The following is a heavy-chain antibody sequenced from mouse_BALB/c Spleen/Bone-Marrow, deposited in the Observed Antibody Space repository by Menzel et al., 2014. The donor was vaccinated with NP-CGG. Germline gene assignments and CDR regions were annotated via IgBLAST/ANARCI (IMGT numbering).Heavy chain of an antibody. CDR2: FFPGSGSI. CDR1: GYTFTEYI. V-gene: IGHV1-62-2*01. J-gene: IGHJ4*01. Sequence: VKLMEFGAELVKPGASVKLSCKASGYTFTEYIIHWIKQRSGQGLEWIGWFFPGSGSIKYNEKFKDKATLTADKSSSTVYMELSRLTSEDSAVYFCARHEDLDIRRRLGAMDYWGQGTSVTVSS. CDR3: ARHEDLDIRRRLGAMDY. D-gene: IGHD2-12*01.